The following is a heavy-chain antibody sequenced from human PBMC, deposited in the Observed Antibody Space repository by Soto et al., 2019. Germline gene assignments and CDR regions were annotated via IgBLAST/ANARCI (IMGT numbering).Heavy chain of an antibody. CDR3: AKDFSDIWDYRRDFDY. J-gene: IGHJ4*02. Sequence: EVQLVESGGGLVQPGRSLRLSCGASGFTFDGFAMHWVRQAPGKGLEWVSGISWNSGSVAYADSVKGRFTISRDNAKNSLYLQMNRLTPEDTALYYCAKDFSDIWDYRRDFDYSGQGTLVTVSS. CDR1: GFTFDGFA. D-gene: IGHD1-7*01. CDR2: ISWNSGSV. V-gene: IGHV3-9*01.